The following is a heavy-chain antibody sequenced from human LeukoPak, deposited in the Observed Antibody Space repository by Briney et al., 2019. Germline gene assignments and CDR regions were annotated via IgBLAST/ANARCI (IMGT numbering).Heavy chain of an antibody. CDR2: IIPIFGTA. J-gene: IGHJ4*02. V-gene: IGHV1-69*06. CDR3: ARDLRWDDITVS. Sequence: SVKVSCKASGGTFSSYAISWVRQAPVQGLEWMGGIIPIFGTANYAQKFQGRVTITADKSTSTAYMELSSLRSEDTAVYYCARDLRWDDITVSWGQGTLVTVSS. CDR1: GGTFSSYA. D-gene: IGHD3-9*01.